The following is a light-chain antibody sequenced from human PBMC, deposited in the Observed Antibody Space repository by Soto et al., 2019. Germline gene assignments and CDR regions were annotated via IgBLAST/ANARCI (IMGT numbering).Light chain of an antibody. CDR3: CSYAGGNSGV. V-gene: IGLV2-23*01. Sequence: QSVLTQPASVSGSPGQSITISCTGSSSDVGTYNLVSWYQQHPGKAPKLIIYEDNKRPSGLSNRFSGSKSGNTASLTIAGLQAGDEADYYCCSYAGGNSGVFGGGTKVTVL. CDR2: EDN. CDR1: SSDVGTYNL. J-gene: IGLJ3*02.